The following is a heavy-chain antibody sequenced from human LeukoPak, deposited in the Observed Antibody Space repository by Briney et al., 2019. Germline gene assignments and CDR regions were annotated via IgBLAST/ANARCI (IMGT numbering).Heavy chain of an antibody. CDR2: INHSGST. CDR1: GGSFSGYY. D-gene: IGHD3-22*01. Sequence: SETLSLTCAVYGGSFSGYYWSWIRQPPGKGLEWIGEINHSGSTNYNPSLKSRVTISVDTSKNQFSLKLSSVTAADMAVYYCARPAPGGYYDSSGYGYWGQGTLVTVSS. CDR3: ARPAPGGYYDSSGYGY. J-gene: IGHJ4*02. V-gene: IGHV4-34*01.